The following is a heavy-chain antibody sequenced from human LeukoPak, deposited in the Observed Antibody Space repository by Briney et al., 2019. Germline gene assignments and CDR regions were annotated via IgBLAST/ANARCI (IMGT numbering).Heavy chain of an antibody. Sequence: GGSLRLSCAASGFSYSEYYMSWIRQAPGKGLEWVSCISSGSSYTNYTDSVKGRFTISRDNAKRSLYLQMNSLTAEDTAVYYCARSGGTYGWFDPWGQGTLVTVSS. CDR3: ARSGGTYGWFDP. CDR1: GFSYSEYY. V-gene: IGHV3-11*03. CDR2: ISSGSSYT. J-gene: IGHJ5*02. D-gene: IGHD1-26*01.